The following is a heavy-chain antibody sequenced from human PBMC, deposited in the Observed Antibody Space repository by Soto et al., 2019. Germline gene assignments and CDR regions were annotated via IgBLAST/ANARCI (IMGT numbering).Heavy chain of an antibody. V-gene: IGHV4-39*02. Sequence: QLQLQESGPGLVKPSETLSLSCTVSGGSISSNNYHWGWIRQPPGKGLDWIGTIYYSRTTYYKPSLNSRLTISLDTSTTNFALKLISVTAADTAVYDCARLLSAAAHTAYWGQGTLVTVSS. CDR2: IYYSRTT. D-gene: IGHD6-13*01. CDR3: ARLLSAAAHTAY. J-gene: IGHJ4*02. CDR1: GGSISSNNYH.